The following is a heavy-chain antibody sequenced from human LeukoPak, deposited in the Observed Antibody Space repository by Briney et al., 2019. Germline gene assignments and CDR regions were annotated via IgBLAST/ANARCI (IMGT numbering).Heavy chain of an antibody. CDR1: GFTFSSYS. Sequence: GGSLRLSCAASGFTFSSYSMHWVRQAPGKGLEWVAVISYDGSNKYYADSVKGRFTISRDNSKNTLYLQMNSLRAEDTAVYYCATEVIIAVTGNDYWGQGSLVTVSS. D-gene: IGHD6-19*01. J-gene: IGHJ4*02. CDR2: ISYDGSNK. CDR3: ATEVIIAVTGNDY. V-gene: IGHV3-30*03.